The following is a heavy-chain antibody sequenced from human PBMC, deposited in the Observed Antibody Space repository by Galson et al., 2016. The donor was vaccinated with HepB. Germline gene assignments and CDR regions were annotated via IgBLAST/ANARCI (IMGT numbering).Heavy chain of an antibody. D-gene: IGHD2-8*01. Sequence: SETLSLTCTVSGASISSSNYYWGWIRQPPGKGLEWIVTIYYSGSSYYNPSLKSRVTISVDTSNNQFSLKLSSVTAADTAVYYCARVPRMLHYYYGTDVWGQGTTVTVSS. CDR3: ARVPRMLHYYYGTDV. CDR1: GASISSSNYY. J-gene: IGHJ6*02. CDR2: IYYSGSS. V-gene: IGHV4-39*01.